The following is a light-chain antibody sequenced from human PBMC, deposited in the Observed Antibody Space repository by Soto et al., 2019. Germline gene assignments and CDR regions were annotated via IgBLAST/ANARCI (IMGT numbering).Light chain of an antibody. CDR3: QQSYTSPWT. J-gene: IGKJ1*01. CDR1: ESINKY. Sequence: DIQMTQSPSSLSASVGDTVTITCRASESINKYLSWYQHKPGKAPNLLVYVTSTLQSGVPSRFSGSGSGTNFTLSISTLQPEDFATYYCQQSYTSPWTFGQGTKVDI. V-gene: IGKV1-39*01. CDR2: VTS.